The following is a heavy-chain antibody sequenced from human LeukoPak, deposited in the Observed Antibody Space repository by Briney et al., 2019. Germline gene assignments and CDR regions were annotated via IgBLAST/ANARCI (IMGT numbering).Heavy chain of an antibody. V-gene: IGHV5-51*01. CDR1: GYQFANYW. CDR3: VRRPPSVGTGIDS. CDR2: IYPGDSDI. D-gene: IGHD1-14*01. J-gene: IGHJ4*02. Sequence: GESLKISCQASGYQFANYWIGWVRQVPGKGLEWMAIIYPGDSDIRYGRPFQGQVTISADKSINPAYLQWSSLKSSDTATYYCVRRPPSVGTGIDSWGQGTLVAVSS.